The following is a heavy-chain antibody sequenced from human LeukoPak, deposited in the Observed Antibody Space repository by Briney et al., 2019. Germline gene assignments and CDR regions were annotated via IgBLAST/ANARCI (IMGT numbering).Heavy chain of an antibody. J-gene: IGHJ4*02. CDR2: ISYDGSNK. D-gene: IGHD5-18*01. Sequence: PGRSRRLSCAASGFTFSSYAMHWVRQAPGKGLEWVAVISYDGSNKYYADSVKGRFTISRDNSKNTLYLQMNSLRAEDTAVYYCARDKVTFFDYWGQGTLVTVSS. V-gene: IGHV3-30*01. CDR3: ARDKVTFFDY. CDR1: GFTFSSYA.